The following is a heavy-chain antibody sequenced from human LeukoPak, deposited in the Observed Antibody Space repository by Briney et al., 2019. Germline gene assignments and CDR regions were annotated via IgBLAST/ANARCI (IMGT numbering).Heavy chain of an antibody. CDR2: ISYDGSNK. CDR3: AKGGYYESSGYYSYVIDY. V-gene: IGHV3-30*18. Sequence: GGSLRLSCAASGFTFSSYGMHWVRQAPGKGLEWVAVISYDGSNKYYADSVKGRFTISRDNSKNTLYLQMNSLRAEDTAVYYCAKGGYYESSGYYSYVIDYWGQGTLVTVSS. D-gene: IGHD3-22*01. J-gene: IGHJ4*02. CDR1: GFTFSSYG.